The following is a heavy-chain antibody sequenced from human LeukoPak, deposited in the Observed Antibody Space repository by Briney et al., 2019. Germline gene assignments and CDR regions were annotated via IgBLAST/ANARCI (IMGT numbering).Heavy chain of an antibody. J-gene: IGHJ4*02. V-gene: IGHV4-31*03. Sequence: SQTLSLTCTVSGGSISSGGYYWSWIRQHPGKGLEWIGYIYYSGSTYYNPSLRSRVTISVDTSKNQFSLKLSSVTAADTAVYYCARAVSYPSTVTTSYYFDYWGQGTLVTVSS. D-gene: IGHD4-17*01. CDR3: ARAVSYPSTVTTSYYFDY. CDR2: IYYSGST. CDR1: GGSISSGGYY.